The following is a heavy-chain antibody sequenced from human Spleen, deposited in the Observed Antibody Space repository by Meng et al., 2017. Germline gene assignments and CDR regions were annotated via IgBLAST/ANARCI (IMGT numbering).Heavy chain of an antibody. V-gene: IGHV1-69*13. Sequence: SVKVSCKPSGYPFTAYYIHWVRQAPGQGLEWMGGIIPIFGTANYAQKFQGRVTITADESTSTAYMELSSLRSEDTAVYYCARVGADYDFWSGYYLAKDSDYWGQGTLVTVSS. J-gene: IGHJ4*02. CDR1: GYPFTAYY. D-gene: IGHD3-3*01. CDR2: IIPIFGTA. CDR3: ARVGADYDFWSGYYLAKDSDY.